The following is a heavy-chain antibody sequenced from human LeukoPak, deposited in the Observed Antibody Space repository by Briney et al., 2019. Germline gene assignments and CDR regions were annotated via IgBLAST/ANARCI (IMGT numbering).Heavy chain of an antibody. D-gene: IGHD3-3*01. V-gene: IGHV1-69*13. CDR2: VVPILSTT. CDR1: GGSFSNYA. Sequence: SVKVSCKASGGSFSNYAISWVRQAPGQGLEWMGGVVPILSTTNYARKFQGRVTMTADESTSTAYMELSSLRSEDTAVYYCARARTYYDFWSGYARAYYYGMDVWGQGTTVTVSS. CDR3: ARARTYYDFWSGYARAYYYGMDV. J-gene: IGHJ6*02.